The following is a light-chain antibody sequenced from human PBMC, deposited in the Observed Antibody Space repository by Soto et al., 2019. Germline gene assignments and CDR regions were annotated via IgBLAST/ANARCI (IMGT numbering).Light chain of an antibody. CDR1: QSVSSY. V-gene: IGKV3-20*01. Sequence: EILMTQSPATLSVSRGERSTLSCRASQSVSSYLAWYQQKPGQAPRLLIYGASSRATGIPDRFSGSGSGTDFILTISRLEPEDFAVYYCQPYGSSLPLTFGGGTKVDI. CDR2: GAS. CDR3: QPYGSSLPLT. J-gene: IGKJ4*01.